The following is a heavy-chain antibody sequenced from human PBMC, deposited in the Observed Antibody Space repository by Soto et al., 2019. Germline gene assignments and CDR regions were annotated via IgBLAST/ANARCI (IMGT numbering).Heavy chain of an antibody. CDR1: GFTFSSNW. Sequence: GGSLRLSCVGSGFTFSSNWMTWVRQAPGKRLEWVGNIRQDGSEKNYVDSVKGRFTISRDNAKNSLYLQMNSLRAEDTAVYYCAREIVVARGASYFDYWGPGTLVTVSS. D-gene: IGHD2-2*01. CDR2: IRQDGSEK. V-gene: IGHV3-7*04. CDR3: AREIVVARGASYFDY. J-gene: IGHJ4*02.